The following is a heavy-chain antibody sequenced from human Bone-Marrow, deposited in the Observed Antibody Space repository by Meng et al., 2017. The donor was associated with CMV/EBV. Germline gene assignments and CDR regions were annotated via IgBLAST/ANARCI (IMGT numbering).Heavy chain of an antibody. V-gene: IGHV1-69*10. CDR1: GYTFTSYG. D-gene: IGHD2-2*01. Sequence: SVKVSCKASGYTFTSYGISWVRQAPGQGLEWMGGIIPILGIANYAQKFQGRVTITADKSTSTAYMELSSLRSEDTAVYYCARGRVCSSTSCEWAPDYWGQGTLVTVSS. J-gene: IGHJ4*02. CDR3: ARGRVCSSTSCEWAPDY. CDR2: IIPILGIA.